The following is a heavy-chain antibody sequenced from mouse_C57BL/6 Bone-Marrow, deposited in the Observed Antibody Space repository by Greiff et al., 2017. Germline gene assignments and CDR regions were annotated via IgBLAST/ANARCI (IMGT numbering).Heavy chain of an antibody. Sequence: VKLQESGAELAKPGASVKLSCKASGYTFTSYWMHWVKQRPGQGLEWIGYINPSSGYTKYNRKFKDKATVTADKSSSTAYMQLSSLTYEDSAVYYCARWRGSGYGAMDYWGQGTSVTVSS. V-gene: IGHV1-7*01. CDR2: INPSSGYT. CDR3: ARWRGSGYGAMDY. J-gene: IGHJ4*01. D-gene: IGHD3-2*02. CDR1: GYTFTSYW.